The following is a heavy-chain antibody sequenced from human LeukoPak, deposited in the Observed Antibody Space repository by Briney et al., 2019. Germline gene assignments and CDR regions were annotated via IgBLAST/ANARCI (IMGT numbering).Heavy chain of an antibody. Sequence: ASGTLSLTCGVSGGSISNTNWWTWVRQPPGKGLEWIGEVNLQGSTNYNPSLKSRVAISVDKSENHISLKLTSVTAADTAVYYCARSHYDILTGAYYFDYWGQGTLVTVSS. V-gene: IGHV4-4*02. CDR3: ARSHYDILTGAYYFDY. J-gene: IGHJ4*02. CDR2: VNLQGST. D-gene: IGHD3-9*01. CDR1: GGSISNTNW.